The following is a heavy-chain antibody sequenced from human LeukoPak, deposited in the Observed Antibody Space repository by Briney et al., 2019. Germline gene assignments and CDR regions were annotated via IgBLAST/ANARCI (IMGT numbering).Heavy chain of an antibody. CDR2: ISSSGSTI. CDR3: ARDRRYSSSWDEYYFDY. Sequence: GGSLRLSCAASGFTFSSYEMNWVRQAPGKGLEWVSYISSSGSTIYYADSVKGRFTISRDNAKNSLYLQMNSLRAEDTALYYCARDRRYSSSWDEYYFDYWGQGTLVTVSS. CDR1: GFTFSSYE. J-gene: IGHJ4*02. D-gene: IGHD6-13*01. V-gene: IGHV3-48*03.